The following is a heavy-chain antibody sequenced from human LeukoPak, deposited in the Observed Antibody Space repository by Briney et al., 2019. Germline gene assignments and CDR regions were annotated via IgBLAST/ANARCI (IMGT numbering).Heavy chain of an antibody. CDR2: INSDGSST. D-gene: IGHD6-6*01. CDR1: GFTFSSYA. V-gene: IGHV3-74*01. CDR3: ARESMSGDYFDY. J-gene: IGHJ4*02. Sequence: PGGSLRLSCAASGFTFSSYAMSWVRRAPGKGLVWVSRINSDGSSTTYADSVKGRFTISRDNAKNTLYLQMNSLRAEDTAVYYCARESMSGDYFDYWGQGTLVTVSS.